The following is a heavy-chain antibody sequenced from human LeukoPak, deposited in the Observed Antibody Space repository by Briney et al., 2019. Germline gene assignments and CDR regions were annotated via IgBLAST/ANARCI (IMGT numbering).Heavy chain of an antibody. CDR3: ARNLFTSSSYFYYMDV. CDR2: VSSNGGST. Sequence: PGGSLRLSCAASGFTFSSYAVHWVRQAPGKGLEYVSAVSSNGGSTYYANSVKGRITISRDNSKNTLYLQMGSLRAEDMAVYYCARNLFTSSSYFYYMDVWGKGTTVTVSS. D-gene: IGHD6-6*01. CDR1: GFTFSSYA. J-gene: IGHJ6*03. V-gene: IGHV3-64*01.